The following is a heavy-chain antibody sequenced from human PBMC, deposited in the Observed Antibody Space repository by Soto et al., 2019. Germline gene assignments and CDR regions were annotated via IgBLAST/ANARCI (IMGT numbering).Heavy chain of an antibody. CDR3: AKGFDVRGNWYFDL. Sequence: VQLVESGGGVVQPGRSLRLSCAASGFTFSSYGMHWVRQAPGKGLEWVAVISYDGNYKYYADSVKGRFTISRDNSKNTLYLQMNSLRAEDTAVYYCAKGFDVRGNWYFDLWGRGTLVTVSS. V-gene: IGHV3-30*18. D-gene: IGHD2-15*01. J-gene: IGHJ2*01. CDR1: GFTFSSYG. CDR2: ISYDGNYK.